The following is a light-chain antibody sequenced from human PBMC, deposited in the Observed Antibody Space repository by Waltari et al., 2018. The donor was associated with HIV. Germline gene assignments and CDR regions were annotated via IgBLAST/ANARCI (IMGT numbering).Light chain of an antibody. Sequence: SYVLAQPPSVSVAPGQTARITCGGDNIGSKSVHWYQQKPGQAPMLVVYDEGDRPSGIPERVSGSNGGNTATLTISRVEAGDEADYYGQVWDSSSDDWVFGGGTKVTVL. CDR1: NIGSKS. CDR3: QVWDSSSDDWV. J-gene: IGLJ3*02. V-gene: IGLV3-21*02. CDR2: DEG.